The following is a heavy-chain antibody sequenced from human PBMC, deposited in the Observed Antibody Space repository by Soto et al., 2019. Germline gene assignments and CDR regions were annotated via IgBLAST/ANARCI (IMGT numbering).Heavy chain of an antibody. CDR2: ISWNSGSI. Sequence: PGGSLRLSCAASGFTFDDYAMHWVRQAPGKGLEWVSGISWNSGSIGYADSVKGRFTISRDNAKNSLYLQMNSLRAEDTALYYCAKGLTRGSGRYSDYWGQGTLVTVPQ. J-gene: IGHJ4*02. V-gene: IGHV3-9*01. CDR1: GFTFDDYA. D-gene: IGHD3-10*01. CDR3: AKGLTRGSGRYSDY.